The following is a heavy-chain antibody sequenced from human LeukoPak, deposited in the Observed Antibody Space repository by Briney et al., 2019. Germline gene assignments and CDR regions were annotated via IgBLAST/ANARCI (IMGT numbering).Heavy chain of an antibody. D-gene: IGHD1-26*01. V-gene: IGHV3-21*01. J-gene: IGHJ4*02. CDR1: GFTLSTSN. CDR3: ARYSGTYRDY. CDR2: ITSGSSNI. Sequence: GGSLRLSCAVSGFTLSTSNMNWVRQAPGKGLEWVSSITSGSSNIFYADSVKGRFTISRDNAKNSLYLQMNSLRAEDTAVYYCARYSGTYRDYWGQGTLVTVSS.